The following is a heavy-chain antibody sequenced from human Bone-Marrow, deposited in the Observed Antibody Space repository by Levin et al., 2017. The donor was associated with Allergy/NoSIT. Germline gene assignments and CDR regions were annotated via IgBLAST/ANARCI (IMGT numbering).Heavy chain of an antibody. Sequence: GGSLRLSCAASGFTFDDYGMSWVRQAPGKGLEWVSGINWNGGSTGYADSVKGRFTISRDIAKNSLYLQMNSLRDEDTALYYCARGGYCSGGSCPFDYWGQGTLVTVSS. CDR1: GFTFDDYG. D-gene: IGHD2-15*01. J-gene: IGHJ4*02. CDR2: INWNGGST. CDR3: ARGGYCSGGSCPFDY. V-gene: IGHV3-20*04.